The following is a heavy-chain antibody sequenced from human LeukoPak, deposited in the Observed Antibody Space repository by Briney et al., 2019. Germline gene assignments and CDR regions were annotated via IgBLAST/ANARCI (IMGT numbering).Heavy chain of an antibody. CDR1: GFTFSSYG. J-gene: IGHJ3*02. CDR2: IWYDGSNK. V-gene: IGHV3-33*06. D-gene: IGHD3-22*01. CDR3: AKASHYDSSGHPYEDAFDI. Sequence: PGRSLRLSCAAPGFTFSSYGMHWVRQAPGKGLEWVAVIWYDGSNKYYADSVKGRFTISRDNSKNTLYLQMNSLRAEDTAVYYCAKASHYDSSGHPYEDAFDIWGQGTMVTVSS.